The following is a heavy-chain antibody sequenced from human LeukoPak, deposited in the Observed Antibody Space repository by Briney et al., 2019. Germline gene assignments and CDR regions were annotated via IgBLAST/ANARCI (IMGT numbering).Heavy chain of an antibody. V-gene: IGHV3-21*04. Sequence: PGGSLRLSCAASGFTFSSYSMNWVRQAPGKGLEWVSSISSSSSYIYYADSVKGRFTISRDNAKNSLYLQMNSLRAEDTAVYYCARRGSQQQLAFDYWGQGTLVTVSS. D-gene: IGHD6-13*01. J-gene: IGHJ4*02. CDR1: GFTFSSYS. CDR2: ISSSSSYI. CDR3: ARRGSQQQLAFDY.